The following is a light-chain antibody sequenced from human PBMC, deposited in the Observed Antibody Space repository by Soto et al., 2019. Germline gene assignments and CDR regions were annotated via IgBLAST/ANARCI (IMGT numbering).Light chain of an antibody. J-gene: IGKJ1*01. CDR2: KAS. CDR1: QTISSW. CDR3: QHYNSYSEA. Sequence: IQMTQSPSTLSGSVGDRVTITCRASQTISSWLAWYQQKPGKAPKLLIYKASTLKSGVPSRFSGSGSGTEFTLTISSLQPDDFATYYCQHYNSYSEAFGQGTRWISN. V-gene: IGKV1-5*03.